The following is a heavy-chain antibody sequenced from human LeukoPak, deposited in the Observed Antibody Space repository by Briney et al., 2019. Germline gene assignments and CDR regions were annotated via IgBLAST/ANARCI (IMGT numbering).Heavy chain of an antibody. CDR1: GYTFTGYY. D-gene: IGHD2-2*01. Sequence: GASVKVSCKASGYTFTGYYMHWVRRAPGQGLEWMGWINPNSGGTNYAQKFQGRVTMTRDTSISTAYMELSRLRSDHTAVYYCARDPRYCSSTSCYLGWFDPWGQGTLVTVSS. CDR2: INPNSGGT. J-gene: IGHJ5*02. CDR3: ARDPRYCSSTSCYLGWFDP. V-gene: IGHV1-2*02.